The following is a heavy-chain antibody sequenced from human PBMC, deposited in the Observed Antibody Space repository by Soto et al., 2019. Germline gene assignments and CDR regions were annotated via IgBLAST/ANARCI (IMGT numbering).Heavy chain of an antibody. V-gene: IGHV3-23*01. CDR3: AKSPIANYYYGMDA. CDR1: GFTFSSYA. CDR2: ISSSGVST. Sequence: GGSLRLSCAASGFTFSSYAMSWARQAPGKGLEWVSGISSSGVSTYHADSVKGRFTTSRDNSKNTLYLQMNSLRAEDTAVYYCAKSPIANYYYGMDAWGQGTTVTVSS. J-gene: IGHJ6*02.